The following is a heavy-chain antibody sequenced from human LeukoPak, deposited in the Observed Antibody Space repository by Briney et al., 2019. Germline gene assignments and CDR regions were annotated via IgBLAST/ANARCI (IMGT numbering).Heavy chain of an antibody. J-gene: IGHJ6*03. D-gene: IGHD3-10*01. Sequence: PGGTLRLSCAASGFTFSSYGMSWVRQAPGKGLEWVSAISGSGGSTYYADSVKGRFTISRDNSNNTLYLQMNSLRAEDTAVYYCAKDREISYYYYYMDVWGKGTTVTISS. CDR3: AKDREISYYYYYMDV. CDR1: GFTFSSYG. CDR2: ISGSGGST. V-gene: IGHV3-23*01.